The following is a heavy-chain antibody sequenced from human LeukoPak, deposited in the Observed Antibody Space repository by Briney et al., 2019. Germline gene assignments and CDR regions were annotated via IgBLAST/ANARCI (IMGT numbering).Heavy chain of an antibody. CDR2: ITPIFGST. V-gene: IGHV1-69*05. Sequence: ASVKVSCKASGYSFTSHYIHWVRQAPGQGLEWMGGITPIFGSTKYAQKFQGRVTVTTDESTSTAYMELSDLRSDDTAVYYCARGRSGVPAVTYNWFDPWGQGTLVTVSS. CDR1: GYSFTSHY. CDR3: ARGRSGVPAVTYNWFDP. D-gene: IGHD6-13*01. J-gene: IGHJ5*02.